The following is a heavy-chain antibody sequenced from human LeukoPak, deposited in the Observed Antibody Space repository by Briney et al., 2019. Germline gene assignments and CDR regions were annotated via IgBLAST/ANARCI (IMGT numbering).Heavy chain of an antibody. V-gene: IGHV3-11*06. Sequence: GGSLRLSCEASGFTVSSNYMSWVRQAPGKGLEWLSYISGSGDDTNYAGSVRGRFTISRDNAKNSLYLQMNSLRVEDTAVYYCARDPRTVRIWGQGTLVTVSS. CDR2: ISGSGDDT. D-gene: IGHD1-1*01. CDR3: ARDPRTVRI. J-gene: IGHJ4*02. CDR1: GFTVSSNY.